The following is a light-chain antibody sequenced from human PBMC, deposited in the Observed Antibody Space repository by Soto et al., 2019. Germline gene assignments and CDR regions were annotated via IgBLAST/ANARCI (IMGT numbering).Light chain of an antibody. V-gene: IGKV3-11*01. Sequence: EIVLTQSPATLSLSPGERATLSCRASQSVSSYLAWYQQKPGQAPSLLIYYASNRATGIPARFSGSGSGTGFTLTISSLEPEDFAVYYCQQRSNWPITFGQGTRLEIK. CDR1: QSVSSY. CDR3: QQRSNWPIT. CDR2: YAS. J-gene: IGKJ5*01.